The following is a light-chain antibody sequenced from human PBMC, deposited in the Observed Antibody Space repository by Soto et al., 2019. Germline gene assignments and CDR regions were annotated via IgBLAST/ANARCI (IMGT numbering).Light chain of an antibody. V-gene: IGLV1-44*01. J-gene: IGLJ2*01. CDR3: AAWDDSLNALV. Sequence: QSVLTQPPSASGTPGQRVTISCSGSSSNIGSNTVNWYQQLPGTAPKLLIYSNNQRPSGVPDRFSGSKSGTSASLAISGLKSEDEADYDCAAWDDSLNALVFGGGTKVTVL. CDR2: SNN. CDR1: SSNIGSNT.